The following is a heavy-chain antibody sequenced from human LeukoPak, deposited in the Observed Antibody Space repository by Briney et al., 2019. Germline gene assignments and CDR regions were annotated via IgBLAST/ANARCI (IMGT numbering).Heavy chain of an antibody. V-gene: IGHV4-39*01. Sequence: PSETLSLTCTVSGGSISSSNYYWGWTRQPPGKGLEWIGSIYYSGSTYYNPSLKSRVTISVDTSKNQFSLKLSSVTAADTAVYYCARGRYSYGWYYYDSSGYQLFDYWGQGTLVTVSS. D-gene: IGHD3-22*01. CDR3: ARGRYSYGWYYYDSSGYQLFDY. CDR1: GGSISSSNYY. CDR2: IYYSGST. J-gene: IGHJ4*02.